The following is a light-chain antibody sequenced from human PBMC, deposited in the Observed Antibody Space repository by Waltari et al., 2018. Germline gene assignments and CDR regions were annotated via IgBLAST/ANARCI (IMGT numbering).Light chain of an antibody. Sequence: QSVLTQAPSVSAAPGLTVTISCSGTTHNMGNYYVTVYQPCPGAARKIGDDEGNRPPSGIPDRVSGSESGASATLGITGLQTGDDADYYGGSWDSSLGIGVLGGGTRLTVL. V-gene: IGLV1-51*01. J-gene: IGLJ3*02. CDR1: THNMGNYY. CDR3: GSWDSSLGIGV. CDR2: EGN.